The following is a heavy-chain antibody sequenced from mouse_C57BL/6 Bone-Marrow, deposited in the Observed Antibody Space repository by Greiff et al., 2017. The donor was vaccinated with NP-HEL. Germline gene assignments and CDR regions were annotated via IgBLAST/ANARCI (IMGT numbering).Heavy chain of an antibody. V-gene: IGHV14-4*01. CDR2: IDPENGDT. Sequence: EVQLQQSGAELVRPGASVKLSCTASGFNIKDDYMHWVKQRPEQGLEWIGWIDPENGDTEYASKFQGKATITADTSSNTAYLQRSSLTSEDTAVYYCTTTPVDYWGQGTTLTVSS. CDR1: GFNIKDDY. CDR3: TTTPVDY. J-gene: IGHJ2*01.